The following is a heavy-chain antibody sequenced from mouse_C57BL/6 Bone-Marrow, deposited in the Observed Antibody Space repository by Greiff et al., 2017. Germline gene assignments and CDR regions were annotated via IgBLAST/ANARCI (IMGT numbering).Heavy chain of an antibody. D-gene: IGHD1-1*01. V-gene: IGHV1-20*01. J-gene: IGHJ4*01. Sequence: SGPELVKPGDSVKISCKASGYSFTGYFMNWVMQSHGKSLEWIGRINPYNGDTFYNQKFKGKATLTVDKSSSTAHMELRSLTSEDSAVYYCARRGGYYYDAMDYWGQGTSVTVSS. CDR1: GYSFTGYF. CDR3: ARRGGYYYDAMDY. CDR2: INPYNGDT.